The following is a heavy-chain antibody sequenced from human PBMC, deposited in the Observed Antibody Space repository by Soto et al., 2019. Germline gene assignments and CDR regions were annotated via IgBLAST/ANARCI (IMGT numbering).Heavy chain of an antibody. Sequence: EVQLVESGGGLVQPGGSLRLSCAASGFTFSSYSMNWVRQAPGKGLEWVSYISSSSSTIYYADSVKGRFTISRDNAKSLLYLQMSSMRDEDAAVYYCAIVYYGDYYRYDYWGQGTLVTVSS. CDR2: ISSSSSTI. CDR3: AIVYYGDYYRYDY. CDR1: GFTFSSYS. D-gene: IGHD4-17*01. V-gene: IGHV3-48*02. J-gene: IGHJ4*02.